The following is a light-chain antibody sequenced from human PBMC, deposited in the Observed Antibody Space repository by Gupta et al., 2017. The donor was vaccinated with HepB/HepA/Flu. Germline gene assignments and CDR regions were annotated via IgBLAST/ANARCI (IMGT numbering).Light chain of an antibody. Sequence: SYELTQPPSVSVSPGQPASITCSGDKLGDKYACWYQQKPGQSPVLVMYQDTKRPSGIPERFSGSNSGNTATLTISGTQAMDEADYYCQAWDSRTGVFGGGTKLTVL. CDR2: QDT. V-gene: IGLV3-1*01. CDR3: QAWDSRTGV. J-gene: IGLJ2*01. CDR1: KLGDKY.